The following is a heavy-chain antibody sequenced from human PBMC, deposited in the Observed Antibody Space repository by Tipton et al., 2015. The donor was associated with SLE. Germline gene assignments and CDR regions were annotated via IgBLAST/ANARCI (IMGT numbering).Heavy chain of an antibody. CDR1: GGSMNSDVYY. J-gene: IGHJ6*02. D-gene: IGHD4-17*01. CDR2: IYYSGST. Sequence: TLSLTCTVSGGSMNSDVYYWSWIRQHPGKGLEWIGYIYYSGSTYYNPSLKSRVTISVDMSKNQFSLKLSSVTAADTAVYYCARIHNYGDSYYYGLDVWGQGTTVPVSS. CDR3: ARIHNYGDSYYYGLDV. V-gene: IGHV4-31*03.